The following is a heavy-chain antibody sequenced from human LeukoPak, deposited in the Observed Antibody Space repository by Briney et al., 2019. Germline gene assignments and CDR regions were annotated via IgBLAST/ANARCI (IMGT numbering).Heavy chain of an antibody. J-gene: IGHJ3*02. CDR3: ARRGPGGRAFDI. V-gene: IGHV4-59*08. Sequence: SETLSLTCTVSGGSITTYYWRWVRQPPGKGLEWIGYSSNNGSTKYNPSLKSRVTISVDTSMNQFSLRLKSMTAADTAVYYCARRGPGGRAFDIWGQGTMVPVSS. CDR1: GGSITTYY. CDR2: SSNNGST. D-gene: IGHD3-10*01.